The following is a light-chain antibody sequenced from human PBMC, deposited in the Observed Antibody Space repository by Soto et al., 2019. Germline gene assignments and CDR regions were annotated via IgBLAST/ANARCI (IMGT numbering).Light chain of an antibody. Sequence: QSALTQPASVSGYPGQSITISCTGTSSDDGGDNYVSWYQQHPGKAPKLMIYEVSNRPSGVSNRFSGSKSGNTASLTISGLQAEDEADYYCSSYTSSSTRVFGGGTKLTVL. V-gene: IGLV2-14*01. CDR1: SSDDGGDNY. J-gene: IGLJ3*02. CDR2: EVS. CDR3: SSYTSSSTRV.